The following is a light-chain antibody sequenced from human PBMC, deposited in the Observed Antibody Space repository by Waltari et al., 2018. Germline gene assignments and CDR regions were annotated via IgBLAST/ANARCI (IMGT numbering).Light chain of an antibody. Sequence: EIVLTQSPATLSLSPGERATLSCRASQSVSSSLGWYQQRPGQAPRLLIYDASRRATGIPARFSGSGAGTDFTLTISSLETEDFAVYYCQQRSKWPITFGQGTRLEIK. V-gene: IGKV3-11*01. J-gene: IGKJ5*01. CDR2: DAS. CDR3: QQRSKWPIT. CDR1: QSVSSS.